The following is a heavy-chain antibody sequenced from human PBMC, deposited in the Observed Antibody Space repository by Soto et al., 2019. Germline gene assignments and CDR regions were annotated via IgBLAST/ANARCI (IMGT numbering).Heavy chain of an antibody. CDR2: ISCYNGNT. CDR3: ALASVVTTYIDY. CDR1: GYTFTTYG. V-gene: IGHV1-18*01. J-gene: IGHJ4*02. Sequence: ASVKVSCKASGYTFTTYGISWVRLAPGQGLEWMGWISCYNGNTNYAQKVQGRVTMTTDTSTSTVYMELRSLRSDDTAVYYCALASVVTTYIDYWGQGTLVTVSS. D-gene: IGHD2-21*02.